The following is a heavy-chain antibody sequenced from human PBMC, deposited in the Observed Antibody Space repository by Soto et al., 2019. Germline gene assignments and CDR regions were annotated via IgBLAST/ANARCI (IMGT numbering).Heavy chain of an antibody. CDR2: IKGDGSST. Sequence: GGSLRLSCAASGFTFSTYWMHWVRQAPGTGLEWVSRIKGDGSSTSYADSVKGRFTISRDNAKNTLYLQMNSLGAEDTAIYYCARREKSSSPYYYHAMDVWGQGTTVTVSS. V-gene: IGHV3-74*01. CDR3: ARREKSSSPYYYHAMDV. J-gene: IGHJ6*02. D-gene: IGHD1-26*01. CDR1: GFTFSTYW.